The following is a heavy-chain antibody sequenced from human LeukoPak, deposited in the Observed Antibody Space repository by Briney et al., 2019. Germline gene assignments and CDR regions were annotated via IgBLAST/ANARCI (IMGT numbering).Heavy chain of an antibody. CDR2: ISGSGGSK. D-gene: IGHD3-10*01. V-gene: IGHV3-23*01. J-gene: IGHJ4*02. CDR1: GFTFSSYA. CDR3: AKATFGVPDHLWFGELLYLYFDY. Sequence: PGGSLRLSCAASGFTFSSYAMSWVRQAPGKGLEWVSAISGSGGSKYYADSVKGRFTISRDNSKNTMYLQMNSLRAEDTAVYYCAKATFGVPDHLWFGELLYLYFDYWGQGTLVTVSS.